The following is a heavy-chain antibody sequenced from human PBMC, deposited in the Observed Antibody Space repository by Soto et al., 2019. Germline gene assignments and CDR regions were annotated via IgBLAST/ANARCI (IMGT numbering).Heavy chain of an antibody. Sequence: SETLSLTCTVSGGSINSYYWSWIRQPPGKGLEWIGYIYYSGSTNYNPSLKSRVTISVDTSKNQFSLKLSSVTAADTAVYFCARLGQWLRLPHFDYWGQGTLVTVSS. CDR1: GGSINSYY. D-gene: IGHD5-12*01. J-gene: IGHJ4*02. CDR3: ARLGQWLRLPHFDY. CDR2: IYYSGST. V-gene: IGHV4-59*08.